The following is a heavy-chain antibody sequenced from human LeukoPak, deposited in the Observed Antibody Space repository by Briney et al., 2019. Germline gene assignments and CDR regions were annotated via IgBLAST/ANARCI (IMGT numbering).Heavy chain of an antibody. CDR2: IYYSGST. CDR3: AAGVYYYDSSGYIPGLDY. D-gene: IGHD3-22*01. CDR1: GGSISSYY. Sequence: SETLSLTCTVSGGSISSYYWSWIRQPPGMGLEWIGYIYYSGSTNYNPSLKSRVTISVDTSKNQFSLKLSSVTAADTAVYYCAAGVYYYDSSGYIPGLDYWGQGTLVTVSS. V-gene: IGHV4-59*01. J-gene: IGHJ4*02.